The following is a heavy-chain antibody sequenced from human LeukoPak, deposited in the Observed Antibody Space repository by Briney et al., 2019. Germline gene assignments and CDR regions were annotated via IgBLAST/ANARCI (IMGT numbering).Heavy chain of an antibody. D-gene: IGHD6-19*01. V-gene: IGHV4-39*07. CDR3: ARGLYSSGSYFDY. Sequence: PSETLSLTCSVSGGSISSSSYYWGWIRQPPGKGLEWIGNIYYSGSTYYNPSLKSRVTISVDTSKNQFSLKLSSVTAADTAVYYCARGLYSSGSYFDYWGQGTLVTVSS. CDR2: IYYSGST. J-gene: IGHJ4*02. CDR1: GGSISSSSYY.